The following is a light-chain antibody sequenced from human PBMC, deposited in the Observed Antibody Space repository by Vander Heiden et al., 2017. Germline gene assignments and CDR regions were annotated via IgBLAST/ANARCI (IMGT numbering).Light chain of an antibody. CDR3: QSYDSSLSADV. V-gene: IGLV1-40*01. CDR2: GNG. Sequence: QSVLTQPPSVSGAPGQRVTISCTGSSSNIGAGYDVHWYQHLPGTAPKLLIDGNGNRPSGVPDRFSGSKSGTSASLDVTGLQAEDEADYYCQSYDSSLSADVFGSGTKLTVL. J-gene: IGLJ1*01. CDR1: SSNIGAGYD.